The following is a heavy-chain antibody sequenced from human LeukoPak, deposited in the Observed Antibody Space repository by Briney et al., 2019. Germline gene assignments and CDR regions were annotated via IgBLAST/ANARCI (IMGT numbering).Heavy chain of an antibody. D-gene: IGHD3-22*01. CDR1: GFTFSNYA. CDR2: IYGSGNT. Sequence: PGGSLRLSCAASGFTFSNYAMSWVRQAPGKGLEWVSGIYGSGNTHYADSVKGRFTISRDNSKNTVDLRIDRVRTEETAVSYCAKESAYHFDYWGQGTLVTVSS. CDR3: AKESAYHFDY. J-gene: IGHJ4*02. V-gene: IGHV3-23*01.